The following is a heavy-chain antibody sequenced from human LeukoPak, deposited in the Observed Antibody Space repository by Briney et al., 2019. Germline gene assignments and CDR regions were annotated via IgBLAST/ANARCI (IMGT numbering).Heavy chain of an antibody. CDR1: GFTFSTYA. CDR3: AKGGVYSSGWYFDY. CDR2: ISYDGSNK. J-gene: IGHJ4*02. V-gene: IGHV3-30-3*01. Sequence: QPGGSLSLSCAASGFTFSTYALHWVRQAPGKGLEWVAVISYDGSNKYYADSVKGRFTISRDNSKNTLYLQMNSLRAEDTAVYYCAKGGVYSSGWYFDYWGQGTLVTVSS. D-gene: IGHD6-19*01.